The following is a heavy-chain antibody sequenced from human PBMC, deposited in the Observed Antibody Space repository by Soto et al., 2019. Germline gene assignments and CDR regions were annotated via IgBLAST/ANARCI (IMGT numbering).Heavy chain of an antibody. V-gene: IGHV3-7*01. CDR1: GFTFSTYW. J-gene: IGHJ6*02. D-gene: IGHD3-22*01. CDR2: IKEDGSEK. CDR3: ARGWGYFDSSGFPYLYAMDV. Sequence: GGSLRLSCAASGFTFSTYWMSWVRQAPGKGLEWVANIKEDGSEKYYVDSVEGRFTISRDNAKNSLYLQMTSLRAEDTALYYCARGWGYFDSSGFPYLYAMDVWGQGTTVTVSS.